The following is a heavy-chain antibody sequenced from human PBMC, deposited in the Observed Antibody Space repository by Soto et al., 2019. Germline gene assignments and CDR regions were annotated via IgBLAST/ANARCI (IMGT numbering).Heavy chain of an antibody. CDR2: HYSGGST. Sequence: VGSLRLSCAISGFSVSSNYLSWVRQAPGKGLEWVSVHYSGGSTYYADSVQGRFTISRDKSNNTLYLQMRRVRAEDTAVYFCARHRHPRGTVGATSPLDPWGQGTQVTVSS. D-gene: IGHD1-26*01. J-gene: IGHJ5*02. CDR3: ARHRHPRGTVGATSPLDP. CDR1: GFSVSSNY. V-gene: IGHV3-53*01.